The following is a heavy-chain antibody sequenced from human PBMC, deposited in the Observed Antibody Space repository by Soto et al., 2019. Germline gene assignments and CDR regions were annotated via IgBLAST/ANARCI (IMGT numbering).Heavy chain of an antibody. CDR2: HYSGGST. Sequence: VGSLRLSCAISGFSVSSNYLSWVRQAPGKGLEWVSVHYSGGSTYYADSVQGRFTISRDKSNNTLYLQMRRVRAEDTAVYFCARHRHPRGTVGATSPLDPWGQGTQVTVSS. D-gene: IGHD1-26*01. J-gene: IGHJ5*02. CDR3: ARHRHPRGTVGATSPLDP. CDR1: GFSVSSNY. V-gene: IGHV3-53*01.